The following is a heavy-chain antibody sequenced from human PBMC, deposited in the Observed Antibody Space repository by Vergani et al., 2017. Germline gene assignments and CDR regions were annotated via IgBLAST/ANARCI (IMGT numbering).Heavy chain of an antibody. CDR2: MNPNSGNT. D-gene: IGHD3-3*01. V-gene: IGHV1-8*01. Sequence: VQLVQSGAEVKKPGASVKVSCKASGYTFTSYDINWVRQATGQGLEWMGWMNPNSGNTGYAQKFQGRVTMTRNTSISTAYMELSSLRSEDTAVYYCARGGITIFGVVIIASDAFDIWGQGTMVTVSS. CDR1: GYTFTSYD. CDR3: ARGGITIFGVVIIASDAFDI. J-gene: IGHJ3*02.